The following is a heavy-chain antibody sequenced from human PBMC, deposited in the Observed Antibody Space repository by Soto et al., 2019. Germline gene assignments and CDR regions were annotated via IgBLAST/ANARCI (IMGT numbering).Heavy chain of an antibody. Sequence: SETLSLTCNVSGGSISSSRSYWAWFRQPPGKELEWIANIFYAGNTYYNPSLKSRVTVSVDTSKNQFSLKLDSVTAADTAVYYCARQAAAPGIDLWFDLWGQGTLVTVSS. CDR2: IFYAGNT. D-gene: IGHD6-13*01. V-gene: IGHV4-39*01. CDR1: GGSISSSRSY. CDR3: ARQAAAPGIDLWFDL. J-gene: IGHJ5*02.